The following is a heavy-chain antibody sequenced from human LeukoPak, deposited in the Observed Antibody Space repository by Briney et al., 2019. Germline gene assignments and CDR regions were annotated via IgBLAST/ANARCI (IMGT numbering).Heavy chain of an antibody. D-gene: IGHD5-24*01. CDR1: GFTFNNYV. CDR3: AGDTTITHQRDY. Sequence: AGGSLRLSCAASGFTFNNYVMSWVRQAPGKGLVWVSRINSDGSTTRYADSVKGRFTISRDNAKNTLYLQMNSLRVEDTAVYYCAGDTTITHQRDYWGQGTLVTVSS. V-gene: IGHV3-74*01. J-gene: IGHJ4*02. CDR2: INSDGSTT.